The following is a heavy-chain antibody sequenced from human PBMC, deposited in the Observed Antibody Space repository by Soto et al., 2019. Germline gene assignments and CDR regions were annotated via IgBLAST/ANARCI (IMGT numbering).Heavy chain of an antibody. V-gene: IGHV3-23*01. D-gene: IGHD4-17*01. J-gene: IGHJ4*02. CDR3: ATSNYGDRD. CDR2: VSGSGDST. CDR1: GFTLSEYG. Sequence: ELQVLESGGGLVQPGGSLRLTCAASGFTLSEYGTSWVRQAPGKGLEWVSFVSGSGDSTYYTDSVKGRFTISRDSSKNTVGLQKNSLRAEDTAVYYCATSNYGDRDWGQGTLVTVSS.